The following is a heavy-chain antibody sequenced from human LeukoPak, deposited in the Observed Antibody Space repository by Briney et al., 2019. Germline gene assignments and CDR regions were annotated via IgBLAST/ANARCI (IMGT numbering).Heavy chain of an antibody. CDR1: GFTFSSYA. V-gene: IGHV3-23*01. CDR3: AKGRELDYGGNFDYFDY. Sequence: HTGGSLRFSCAASGFTFSSYAMSWVRQAPGKGLEWVSAISGSGGSTYYADSVKGRFTISRDNSKNTLYLQMNSLRAEDTAVYYCAKGRELDYGGNFDYFDYWGQGTLVTVSS. J-gene: IGHJ4*02. D-gene: IGHD4-23*01. CDR2: ISGSGGST.